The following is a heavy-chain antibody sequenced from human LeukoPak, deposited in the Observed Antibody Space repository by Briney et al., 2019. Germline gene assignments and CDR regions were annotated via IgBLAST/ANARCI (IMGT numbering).Heavy chain of an antibody. Sequence: AGGSLRLSCAASGFTFRSYSMNWVRQAPGKGLEWVSCISSTSSTFHYADSVRGRFTISRDNAKNSLYLEMNRLRDDDTAVYYCARIWFGGTSFDNWGQGTLVTVSS. CDR1: GFTFRSYS. J-gene: IGHJ4*02. V-gene: IGHV3-48*02. D-gene: IGHD3-10*01. CDR3: ARIWFGGTSFDN. CDR2: ISSTSSTF.